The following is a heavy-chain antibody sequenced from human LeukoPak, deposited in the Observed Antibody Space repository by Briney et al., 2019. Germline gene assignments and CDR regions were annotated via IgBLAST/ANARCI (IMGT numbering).Heavy chain of an antibody. CDR3: ANGYCTNGVCYPYYYYYMDV. V-gene: IGHV3-30*18. D-gene: IGHD2-8*01. CDR2: ISYDGSNQ. CDR1: GFTFSSYG. J-gene: IGHJ6*03. Sequence: RSLRLSCAASGFTFSSYGMHWVRQAPGKGLEWVAVISYDGSNQYYADSVKGRFTISRDNSKNTLYLQMNSLRAEDTAVYYCANGYCTNGVCYPYYYYYMDVWGKGTTVTVSS.